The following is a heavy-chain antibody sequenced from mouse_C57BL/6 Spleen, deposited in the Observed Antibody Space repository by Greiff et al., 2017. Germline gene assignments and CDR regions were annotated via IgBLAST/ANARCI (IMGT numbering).Heavy chain of an antibody. Sequence: QVQLKESGPGLVQPSQSLSITCTVSGFSLTSYGVHWVRQSPGKGLEWLGVIWSGGSTDYNAAFISRLSISKDNSKSQVFFKMNSLQADDTAIYYCARKGFDYDIYYAMDYWGQGTSVTVSS. CDR3: ARKGFDYDIYYAMDY. D-gene: IGHD2-4*01. CDR1: GFSLTSYG. V-gene: IGHV2-2*01. J-gene: IGHJ4*01. CDR2: IWSGGST.